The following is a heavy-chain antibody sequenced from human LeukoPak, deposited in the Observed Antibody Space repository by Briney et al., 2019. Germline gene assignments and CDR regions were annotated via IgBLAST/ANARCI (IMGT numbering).Heavy chain of an antibody. D-gene: IGHD6-13*01. CDR3: AREPGIAAADHFDH. CDR2: IYYSGST. V-gene: IGHV4-39*02. Sequence: PSETLSLTCTVSGGSISSSSYYWGWIRQPPGKGLEWIGSIYYSGSTYYNPSLKSRVTISVDTSKNQFSLKLSSVTAADTAVYYCAREPGIAAADHFDHWGQGTLVTVSS. J-gene: IGHJ4*02. CDR1: GGSISSSSYY.